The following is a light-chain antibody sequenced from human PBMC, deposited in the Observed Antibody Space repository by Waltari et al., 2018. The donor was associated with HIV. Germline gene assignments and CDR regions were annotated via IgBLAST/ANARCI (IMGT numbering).Light chain of an antibody. CDR1: QDINKY. V-gene: IGKV1-33*01. CDR2: DAS. Sequence: IQVTQSPSSLSASVGDRVTITCQASQDINKYLNWYQQRLGKAPKLLIYDASNLETGVPSRFSGAGSGTEFTFNISSLQPEDFATYYCQQYKKLPLTFGEGTRVDIK. J-gene: IGKJ3*01. CDR3: QQYKKLPLT.